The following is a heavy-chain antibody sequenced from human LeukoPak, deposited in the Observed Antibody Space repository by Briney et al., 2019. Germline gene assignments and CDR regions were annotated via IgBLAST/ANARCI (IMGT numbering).Heavy chain of an antibody. Sequence: SETLSLTCTVSGGSISSGDYYWSWIRQPPGKGLEWIGYIYYSGSTYYNPSLKSRVTISVDTSKNQFSLKLSSVTAADTAVYYCARDSRYSSSWYPAGFDYWGQGTLVTVSS. V-gene: IGHV4-30-4*01. CDR2: IYYSGST. D-gene: IGHD6-13*01. CDR1: GGSISSGDYY. CDR3: ARDSRYSSSWYPAGFDY. J-gene: IGHJ4*02.